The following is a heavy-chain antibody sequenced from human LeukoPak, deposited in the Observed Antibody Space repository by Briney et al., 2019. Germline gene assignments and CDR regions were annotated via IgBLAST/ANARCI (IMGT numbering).Heavy chain of an antibody. CDR2: IKEDGSDK. CDR1: GFTFSTYW. D-gene: IGHD5-18*01. J-gene: IGHJ4*02. V-gene: IGHV3-7*01. Sequence: GSLRLSCAASGFTFSTYWMTWVRQAPGEGLEWVANIKEDGSDKYYVDSVKGRFTISRDNAKNSLYLQMNNLRAEDTAVYYCARDVGYFRFDYWGQGTLVTVSS. CDR3: ARDVGYFRFDY.